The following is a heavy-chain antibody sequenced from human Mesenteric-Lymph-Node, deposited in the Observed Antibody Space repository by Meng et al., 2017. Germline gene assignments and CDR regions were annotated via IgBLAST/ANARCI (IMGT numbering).Heavy chain of an antibody. D-gene: IGHD3-22*01. CDR3: ARDLNYLYDSSGYYLGY. CDR1: GFSFSTYW. CDR2: IKEDGSQK. Sequence: GESLKISCAASGFSFSTYWMIWVRQAPGKGLEWVANIKEDGSQKYYVDSVRGRFTISRDNSKNTLYLQMNSLRAEDTAVYYCARDLNYLYDSSGYYLGYWGQGTLVTVSS. V-gene: IGHV3-7*01. J-gene: IGHJ4*02.